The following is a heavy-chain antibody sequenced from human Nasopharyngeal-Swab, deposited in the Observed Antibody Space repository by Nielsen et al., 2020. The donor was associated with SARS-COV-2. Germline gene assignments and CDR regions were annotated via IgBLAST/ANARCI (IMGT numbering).Heavy chain of an antibody. V-gene: IGHV3-11*06. J-gene: IGHJ6*02. Sequence: GESLRLSCAASGFTFSDYYMSWIRKTPGKGLEWVSYISSSSSYTNYADSVKGRFTISRDNAKNSLYLQMNSLRAEDTAVYYCARLYSSSSYYYYGMDVWGQGTTVTVSS. D-gene: IGHD6-6*01. CDR1: GFTFSDYY. CDR3: ARLYSSSSYYYYGMDV. CDR2: ISSSSSYT.